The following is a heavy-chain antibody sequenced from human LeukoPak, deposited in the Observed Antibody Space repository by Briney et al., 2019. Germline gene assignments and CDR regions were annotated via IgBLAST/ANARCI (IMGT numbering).Heavy chain of an antibody. CDR3: ARSIAVVGTFYFDY. J-gene: IGHJ4*02. D-gene: IGHD6-19*01. Sequence: PSETLSLTCAVSGYSISSGYYWVWIRQPPGKGLEWTGTIYHSGSTYYNPSLKSRVTISVDTSKNQFSLKLSSVTAADTAVYYCARSIAVVGTFYFDYWGQGTLVTVPS. V-gene: IGHV4-38-2*01. CDR1: GYSISSGYY. CDR2: IYHSGST.